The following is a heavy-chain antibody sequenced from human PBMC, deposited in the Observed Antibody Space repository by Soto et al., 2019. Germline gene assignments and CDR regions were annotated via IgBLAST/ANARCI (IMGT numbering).Heavy chain of an antibody. Sequence: ESGGGVVQPGRSLRLSCAASGFTFSSYAMHWVRQAPGKGLEWVAVISYDGSNKYYADSVKGRFTISRDNSKNTLYLQMNSLRAEDTAVYYCARDYYDSSGYHWGQGTLVTVSS. CDR2: ISYDGSNK. CDR3: ARDYYDSSGYH. D-gene: IGHD3-22*01. CDR1: GFTFSSYA. V-gene: IGHV3-30-3*01. J-gene: IGHJ4*02.